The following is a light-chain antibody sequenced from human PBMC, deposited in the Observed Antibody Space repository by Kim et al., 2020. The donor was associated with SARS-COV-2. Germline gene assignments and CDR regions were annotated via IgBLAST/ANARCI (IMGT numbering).Light chain of an antibody. CDR1: QSINSN. J-gene: IGKJ4*01. CDR2: SAS. Sequence: SPGERATLSCRASQSINSNLAWHLQKPGQAPRLLIYSASARATGIPARFSGSGSGTEFTLTISSLQSEDFAVYHCQQYNNWPLTFGGGTKVEIK. CDR3: QQYNNWPLT. V-gene: IGKV3-15*01.